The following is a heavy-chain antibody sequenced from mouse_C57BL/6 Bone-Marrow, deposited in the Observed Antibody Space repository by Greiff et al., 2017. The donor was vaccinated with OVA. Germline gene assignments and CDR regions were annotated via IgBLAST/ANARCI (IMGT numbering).Heavy chain of an antibody. Sequence: QVQLKESGAELVKPGASVKLSCKASGYTFTSYWMQWVKQRPGQGLEWIGEIDPSDSYTNYNQKFKGKATLTVDTSSSPAYMQLSSLTSEDAAVYYGARWGYYSNYLYYFDYWGQGTTLTVSS. J-gene: IGHJ2*01. CDR2: IDPSDSYT. V-gene: IGHV1-50*01. CDR3: ARWGYYSNYLYYFDY. D-gene: IGHD2-5*01. CDR1: GYTFTSYW.